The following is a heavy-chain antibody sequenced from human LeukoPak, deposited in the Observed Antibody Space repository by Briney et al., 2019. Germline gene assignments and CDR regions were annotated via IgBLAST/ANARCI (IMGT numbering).Heavy chain of an antibody. Sequence: GGSLRLSCAASGFTFSNAWMNWVRQAPGKGLEWVGRIKSKTDGGTTGYAAPVKGRFTMSRDGSKNTLYLQMNSLRVADTAVYYCAKSEADFWSGYYDYWGQGILVTVSS. CDR2: IKSKTDGGTT. CDR3: AKSEADFWSGYYDY. J-gene: IGHJ4*02. V-gene: IGHV3-15*07. D-gene: IGHD3-3*01. CDR1: GFTFSNAW.